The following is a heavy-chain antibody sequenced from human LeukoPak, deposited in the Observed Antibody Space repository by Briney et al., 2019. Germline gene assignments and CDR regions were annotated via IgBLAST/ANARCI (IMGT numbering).Heavy chain of an antibody. V-gene: IGHV3-53*01. D-gene: IGHD3-16*01. CDR1: GFTISSNY. CDR3: ARDGTVMIQAFDI. Sequence: GGSLRLSCAASGFTISSNYMTWVRQAPGKGLEWVSTIYTGGSTYYADSVKGRFTISRDNSKNTLYLQMNSLRAEDTAVYYCARDGTVMIQAFDIWGQGTLVTVPS. CDR2: IYTGGST. J-gene: IGHJ4*02.